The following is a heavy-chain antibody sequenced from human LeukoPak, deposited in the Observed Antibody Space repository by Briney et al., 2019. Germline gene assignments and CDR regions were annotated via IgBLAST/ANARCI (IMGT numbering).Heavy chain of an antibody. Sequence: GGSLRLSCAASGFTVSSNYMSWVREAPGKGVGWGSVIYSGGSTYYADSLKGRFAISRDNSKNTLNLQMNCLRAEDTAVYYCARELYGDYAGTLDPWGQGTLVTVSS. D-gene: IGHD4-17*01. V-gene: IGHV3-66*01. CDR1: GFTVSSNY. J-gene: IGHJ5*02. CDR2: IYSGGST. CDR3: ARELYGDYAGTLDP.